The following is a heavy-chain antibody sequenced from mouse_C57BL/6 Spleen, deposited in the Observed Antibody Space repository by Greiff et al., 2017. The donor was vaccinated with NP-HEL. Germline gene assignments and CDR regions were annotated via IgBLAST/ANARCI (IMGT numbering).Heavy chain of an antibody. D-gene: IGHD1-1*01. CDR1: GYTFTSYW. Sequence: VQLQQSGAELVKPGASVKLSCKASGYTFTSYWMHWVKQRPGQGLEWIGMIHPNSGSTNYNEKFKSKATLTVDKSSSTAYMQLSSLTSEDSAVYYCARSTTVVQFDYWGQGTTLTVSS. CDR2: IHPNSGST. V-gene: IGHV1-64*01. CDR3: ARSTTVVQFDY. J-gene: IGHJ2*01.